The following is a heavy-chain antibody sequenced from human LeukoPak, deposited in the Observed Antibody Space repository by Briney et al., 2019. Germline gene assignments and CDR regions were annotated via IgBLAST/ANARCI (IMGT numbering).Heavy chain of an antibody. V-gene: IGHV4-4*07. Sequence: KSSETLSLTCTVSGGSMSSHYWSWIRQPAGKGLEWIGRIYIDGSSNYNPSLKCRVAMSVDTSKNQFSLKLTSVTAADTAMYYCARGMTAFDPWGQGTLVTVSS. CDR2: IYIDGSS. CDR1: GGSMSSHY. J-gene: IGHJ5*02. D-gene: IGHD2-8*01. CDR3: ARGMTAFDP.